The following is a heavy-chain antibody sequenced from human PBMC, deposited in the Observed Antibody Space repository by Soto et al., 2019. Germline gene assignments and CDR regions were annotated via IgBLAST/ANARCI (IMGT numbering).Heavy chain of an antibody. CDR2: IWYDGSNK. J-gene: IGHJ4*02. D-gene: IGHD3-3*01. Sequence: GSLRLSCAASGFTFSSYGMHWVRQAPGKGLEWVAVIWYDGSNKYYADSVKGRFTISRDNSKNTLYLQMNSLRAEDTAVYYCARDSDSAYCFDYWGQGTLVTVSS. CDR3: ARDSDSAYCFDY. V-gene: IGHV3-33*01. CDR1: GFTFSSYG.